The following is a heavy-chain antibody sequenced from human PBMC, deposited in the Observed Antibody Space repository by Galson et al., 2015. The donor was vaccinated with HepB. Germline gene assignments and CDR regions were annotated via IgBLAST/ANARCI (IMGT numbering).Heavy chain of an antibody. V-gene: IGHV3-23*01. D-gene: IGHD3-10*01. CDR3: AKDSFDYRSGNNDGFDM. CDR1: GFSFGSYE. Sequence: SLRLSCAASGFSFGSYEMSWVRRAPGKGLEWVSTFSGSSSNTYYADSVKGRFSISRDNSKSILYLQMNSLRAEDTAVYYCAKDSFDYRSGNNDGFDMWGQGTMVTVSS. J-gene: IGHJ3*02. CDR2: FSGSSSNT.